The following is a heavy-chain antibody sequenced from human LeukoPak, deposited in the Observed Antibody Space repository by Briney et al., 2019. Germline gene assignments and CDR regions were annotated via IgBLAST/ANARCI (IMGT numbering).Heavy chain of an antibody. CDR2: INSDGSST. V-gene: IGHV3-74*01. Sequence: PGGSLRLSCAASGFTFSSYRMHWVRQAPGKGLVWVSRINSDGSSTSYADSVKGRFTISRDNAKNTLYLQMNSLRAEDTAVYYCARDQGGSSWYGFDYWGQGTLVTVSS. CDR1: GFTFSSYR. CDR3: ARDQGGSSWYGFDY. D-gene: IGHD6-13*01. J-gene: IGHJ4*02.